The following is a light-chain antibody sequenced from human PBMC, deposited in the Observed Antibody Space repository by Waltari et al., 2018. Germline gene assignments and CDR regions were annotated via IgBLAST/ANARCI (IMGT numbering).Light chain of an antibody. CDR3: LQRSNWPWT. V-gene: IGKV3-15*01. CDR2: GAS. J-gene: IGKJ1*01. Sequence: EIVMTQSPATLSLSPGERATLSCRASQSVSSSLAWYQQKPGQAPRLLIYGASSRATGIPDRFSGIGSVTDFTLTISSLEPEDVAVYYCLQRSNWPWTFGQGTKVEIK. CDR1: QSVSSS.